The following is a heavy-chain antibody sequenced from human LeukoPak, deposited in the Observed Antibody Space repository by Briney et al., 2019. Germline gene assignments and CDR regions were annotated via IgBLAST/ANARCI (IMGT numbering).Heavy chain of an antibody. J-gene: IGHJ5*02. V-gene: IGHV4-31*03. CDR3: ARDRGYYDSSGPTGFDP. D-gene: IGHD3-22*01. CDR1: GGSISSGGYY. Sequence: SETLSLNCTVSGGSISSGGYYWSWIRQHPGKGLEWIGYIYYSGSTYYNPSLKSRVTISVDTSKNQFSLKLSSVTAADTAVYYCARDRGYYDSSGPTGFDPWGQGTLVTVSS. CDR2: IYYSGST.